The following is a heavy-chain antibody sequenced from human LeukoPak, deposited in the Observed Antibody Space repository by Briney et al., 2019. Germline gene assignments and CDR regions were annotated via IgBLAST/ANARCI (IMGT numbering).Heavy chain of an antibody. D-gene: IGHD3-10*01. CDR2: IYYSGST. V-gene: IGHV4-61*10. CDR1: DGSINIDTYY. Sequence: SETLSLTCTVSDGSINIDTYYWSWIRQPAGKGLEWIGYIYYSGSTNYNPSLKSRVTMSIDTSKSQFSLKLSSVTAADTAVYYCARGLPSYYGSGSHAAWFDPWGQGTLVTVSS. J-gene: IGHJ5*02. CDR3: ARGLPSYYGSGSHAAWFDP.